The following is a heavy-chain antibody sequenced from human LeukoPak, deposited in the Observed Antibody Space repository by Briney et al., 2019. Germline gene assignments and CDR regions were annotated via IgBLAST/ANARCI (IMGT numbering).Heavy chain of an antibody. V-gene: IGHV4-59*01. CDR1: GGSISSYY. J-gene: IGHJ4*02. D-gene: IGHD6-13*01. CDR3: ARGSSSWCYFDY. Sequence: SETLSLTCTVSGGSISSYYWSWIRQPPGKGLEWIGYIYYSGSTNYNPSLKSRVTISVDTSKNQFSLKLSSVTAADTAVYYCARGSSSWCYFDYWGQGTLVTVSS. CDR2: IYYSGST.